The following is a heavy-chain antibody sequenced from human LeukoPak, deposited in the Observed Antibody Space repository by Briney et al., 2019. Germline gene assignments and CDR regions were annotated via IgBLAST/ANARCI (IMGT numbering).Heavy chain of an antibody. CDR3: ARIGTGSHSYFDY. CDR2: IDWDDDK. CDR1: GFSLRTSGLC. V-gene: IGHV2-70*11. Sequence: SGPTLVNPTQLLTLTCPFSGFSLRTSGLCVSWIRQPPGKPLEWLARIDWDDDKYYSTSLKTRLTISKDTSKNQVVLTMTKMDPVDTATYYCARIGTGSHSYFDYWGQGTLVTVSS. D-gene: IGHD1-1*01. J-gene: IGHJ4*02.